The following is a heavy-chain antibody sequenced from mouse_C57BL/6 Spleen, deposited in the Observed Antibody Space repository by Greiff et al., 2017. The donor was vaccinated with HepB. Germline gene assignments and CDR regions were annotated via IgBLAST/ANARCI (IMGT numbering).Heavy chain of an antibody. J-gene: IGHJ2*01. V-gene: IGHV5-4*01. CDR1: GFTFSSYA. D-gene: IGHD1-1*01. Sequence: EVQLVESGGGLVKPGGSLKLSCAASGFTFSSYAMSWVRQTPETRLEWVATISDGGSYTYYPDNVKGRFTISRDNAKNNLYLQMSHLKSEDTAMYYCARDTTVVATGYFDYWGQGTTLTVSS. CDR3: ARDTTVVATGYFDY. CDR2: ISDGGSYT.